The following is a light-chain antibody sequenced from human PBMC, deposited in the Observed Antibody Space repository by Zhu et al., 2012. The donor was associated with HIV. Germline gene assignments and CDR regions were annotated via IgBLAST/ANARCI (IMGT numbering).Light chain of an antibody. CDR2: DAS. Sequence: DIVLTQSPDTLSLSPGETATLSCRASQSISSNYLAWFQKKPGQRPRLLIYDASSRAPGIPDNFSGSGSGTDFTLNISRLEPEDFAVYYCQHYVPSPMYTFGQGTKLEIK. V-gene: IGKV3-20*01. CDR3: QHYVPSPMYT. CDR1: QSISSNY. J-gene: IGKJ2*01.